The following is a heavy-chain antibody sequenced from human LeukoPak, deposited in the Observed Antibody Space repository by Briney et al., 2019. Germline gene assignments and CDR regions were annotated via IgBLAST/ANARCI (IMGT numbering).Heavy chain of an antibody. CDR1: GGSFSGYD. J-gene: IGHJ6*03. CDR2: VNYGGDT. CDR3: ARGLGWQVTPMGLFYMDV. D-gene: IGHD2-21*02. Sequence: PSETLSLTCGVDGGSFSGYDWTWVRQPPGKGLEWIGQVNYGGDTNYNPSLKSRVTISVDTSKNQFSLKATFVTAADTAVYYCARGLGWQVTPMGLFYMDVWVEGATVIVSS. V-gene: IGHV4-34*01.